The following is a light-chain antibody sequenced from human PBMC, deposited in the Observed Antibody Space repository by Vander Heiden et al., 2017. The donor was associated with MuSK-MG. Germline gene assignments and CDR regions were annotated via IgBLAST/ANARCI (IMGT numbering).Light chain of an antibody. Sequence: DVQMTQSPSSLSASAGDRVTITCRASQDITNSLAWYQQKPGRVPQLLIYAASALKSGVPSRFSGSGSGTDFTLTITSLEPEDVATYYCQEYNSVWLTFGGGTKVEIK. J-gene: IGKJ4*01. CDR1: QDITNS. CDR3: QEYNSVWLT. CDR2: AAS. V-gene: IGKV1-27*01.